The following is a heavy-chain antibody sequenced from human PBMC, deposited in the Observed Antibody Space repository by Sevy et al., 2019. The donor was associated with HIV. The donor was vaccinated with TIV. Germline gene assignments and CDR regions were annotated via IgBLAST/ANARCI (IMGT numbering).Heavy chain of an antibody. CDR2: ISAYNGNT. D-gene: IGHD3-3*01. CDR3: VRNNGFLEWLFPLGAQYYYYNGMDV. CDR1: GYTFTSYG. V-gene: IGHV1-18*01. J-gene: IGHJ6*02. Sequence: ASVKVSCKASGYTFTSYGISWVRQAPGQGLEWMGWISAYNGNTNYAQKLQGRVTMTTDTSTGTAYMELRRPTSDDTAVYYCVRNNGFLEWLFPLGAQYYYYNGMDVWGQGTTVTVAS.